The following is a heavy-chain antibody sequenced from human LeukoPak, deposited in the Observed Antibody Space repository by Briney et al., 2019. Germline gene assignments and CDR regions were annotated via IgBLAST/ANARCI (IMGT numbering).Heavy chain of an antibody. CDR3: AREMYINSWLDY. Sequence: SETLSLTCTVSGGSISSSSYYWGWIRQPPGKGLEWIGSIYYSGSTYYNPSLKSRVTISVDKSKNQFSLKLSFVTAADTAVYYCAREMYINSWLDYWGQGTLVTVSS. D-gene: IGHD6-13*01. CDR1: GGSISSSSYY. CDR2: IYYSGST. V-gene: IGHV4-39*07. J-gene: IGHJ4*02.